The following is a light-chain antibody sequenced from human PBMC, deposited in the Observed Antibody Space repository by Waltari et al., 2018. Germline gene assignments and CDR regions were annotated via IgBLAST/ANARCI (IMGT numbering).Light chain of an antibody. CDR1: QSVLSFSNSKNY. CDR2: WAS. J-gene: IGKJ1*01. V-gene: IGKV4-1*01. CDR3: QHWHSVPWA. Sequence: DVVLTQSPDSLAVSLGERATINCKSSQSVLSFSNSKNYLAWYQQKAGQPPKLLIYWASTRESGVPDRFSGSGSETDFTLTINNLQAEDVAVYYCQHWHSVPWAFGQGTKVEIK.